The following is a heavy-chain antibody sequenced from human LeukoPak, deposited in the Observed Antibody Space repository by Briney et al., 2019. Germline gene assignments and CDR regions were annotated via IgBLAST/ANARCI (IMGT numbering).Heavy chain of an antibody. J-gene: IGHJ4*02. CDR1: GYTFTGYY. CDR3: ARWLNYYDSSGYRYYFDS. V-gene: IGHV1-2*02. CDR2: INPNSGGT. Sequence: ASVKDSCKASGYTFTGYYLHWVRQAPGQGVEWMGWINPNSGGTNYAQKFQGRVTMTRDTSISTAYMELSRLRSDDTAVYYCARWLNYYDSSGYRYYFDSWGQGTLVTVSS. D-gene: IGHD3-22*01.